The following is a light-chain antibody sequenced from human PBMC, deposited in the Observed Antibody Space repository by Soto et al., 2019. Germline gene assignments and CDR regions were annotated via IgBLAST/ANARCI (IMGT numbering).Light chain of an antibody. CDR1: QSVSSNH. V-gene: IGKV3-20*01. CDR3: QQYHNSPLT. J-gene: IGKJ1*01. CDR2: GAS. Sequence: EVVLTQSPGTLSLSPGERATLSCRASQSVSSNHLAWYQQKPGQAPRLLIYGASSRATGIPDRFSGSGSGTDFTLTISRLEPEDFAVYYCQQYHNSPLTFGQGTKVDIK.